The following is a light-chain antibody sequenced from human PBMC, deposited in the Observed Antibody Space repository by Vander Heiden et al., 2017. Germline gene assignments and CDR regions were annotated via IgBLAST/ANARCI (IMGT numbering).Light chain of an antibody. CDR3: MQGTHWPYT. CDR1: QSLVYSDGNTY. CDR2: KVS. Sequence: DAVMTQSPLSLPVTLGQPASISCRSSQSLVYSDGNTYLNWFHQRPGQSPRRLIYKVSNRDSGVPDRFSGSVSGTDFILRISRVEAEDVGVYYCMQGTHWPYTFGQGTKLEIK. J-gene: IGKJ2*01. V-gene: IGKV2-30*01.